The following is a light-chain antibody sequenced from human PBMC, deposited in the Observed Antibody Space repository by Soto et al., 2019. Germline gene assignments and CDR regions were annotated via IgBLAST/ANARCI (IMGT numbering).Light chain of an antibody. CDR1: GGDVGAYNH. J-gene: IGLJ3*02. Sequence: QSVLTQPASVSGSPGQSITISCTGTGGDVGAYNHVSWYQQHPGKVPKVMIYEVNNRPSGVSNRFSASKSGNTASLTISGLQAEDEATYYCSSFTSGGTWVFGGGTKVTVL. V-gene: IGLV2-14*03. CDR2: EVN. CDR3: SSFTSGGTWV.